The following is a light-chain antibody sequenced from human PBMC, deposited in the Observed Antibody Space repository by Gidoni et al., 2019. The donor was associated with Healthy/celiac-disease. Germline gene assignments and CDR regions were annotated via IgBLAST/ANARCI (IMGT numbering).Light chain of an antibody. CDR1: QRVSSSY. CDR2: GAS. CDR3: QQYGSSPRT. Sequence: VLTQSPGTLSLSPGERATLSCRASQRVSSSYLAWYQKKPGQAPRLLIYGASSRATGLPDRCSGSGSGTDFTLTSSRLEHEDLAVYYWQQYGSSPRTFGQGTKVEIK. J-gene: IGKJ1*01. V-gene: IGKV3-20*01.